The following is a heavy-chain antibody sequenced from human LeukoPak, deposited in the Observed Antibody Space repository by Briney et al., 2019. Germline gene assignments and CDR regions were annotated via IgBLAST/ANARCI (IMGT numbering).Heavy chain of an antibody. CDR2: INPNSGGT. CDR1: GYTFTGYY. CDR3: ARDRETTISYYFDY. V-gene: IGHV1-2*02. D-gene: IGHD3-9*01. J-gene: IGHJ4*02. Sequence: GASVKVSCKASGYTFTGYYMHWVRQAPGQGLEWMGWINPNSGGTNYAQKFQGRVTMTRDMSTSTVYMELSSLRSEDTAVYYCARDRETTISYYFDYWGQGTLVTVSS.